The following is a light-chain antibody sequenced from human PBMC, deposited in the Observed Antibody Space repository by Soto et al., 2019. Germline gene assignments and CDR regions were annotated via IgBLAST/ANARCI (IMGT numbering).Light chain of an antibody. J-gene: IGKJ4*01. CDR2: TIS. V-gene: IGKV1-9*01. Sequence: DVQLTQSPSFLAASVGDRLTITCRASQDIKRFLAWYQQKPGKAPKLLIYTISTLQSGVPSRFSGSGSGTEFTLTISSLQPDDFATYYCQQYNSYSPTFGGGTKVEIK. CDR1: QDIKRF. CDR3: QQYNSYSPT.